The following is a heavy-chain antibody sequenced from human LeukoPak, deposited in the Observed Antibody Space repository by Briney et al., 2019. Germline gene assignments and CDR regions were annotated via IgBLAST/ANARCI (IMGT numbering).Heavy chain of an antibody. CDR2: ISGSGGST. Sequence: PVGSLRLSCAASGFTFSSYAMSWVRQAPGKGLEWVSAISGSGGSTYYADSVKGRFTISRDNSKNTLYLQMNSLRAEDTAVYYCAIMHGYYDGTGYWVQWGQGTLVTVSS. J-gene: IGHJ1*01. CDR1: GFTFSSYA. V-gene: IGHV3-23*01. D-gene: IGHD3-22*01. CDR3: AIMHGYYDGTGYWVQ.